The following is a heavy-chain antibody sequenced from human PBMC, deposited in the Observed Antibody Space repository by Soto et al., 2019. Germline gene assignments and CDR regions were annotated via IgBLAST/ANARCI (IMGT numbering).Heavy chain of an antibody. V-gene: IGHV3-33*01. J-gene: IGHJ6*03. D-gene: IGHD5-18*01. Sequence: QVQLVESGGGVVQPGRSLRLSCAASGFTFSSYGMHWVRQAPGKGLEWVAVIWYDGSNKYYADSVKGRFTISRDNSKNTLYLQMNSLRAEDTAAYYCARTFENTAMDDYYYYYMDVWGKGTTVTVSS. CDR3: ARTFENTAMDDYYYYYMDV. CDR2: IWYDGSNK. CDR1: GFTFSSYG.